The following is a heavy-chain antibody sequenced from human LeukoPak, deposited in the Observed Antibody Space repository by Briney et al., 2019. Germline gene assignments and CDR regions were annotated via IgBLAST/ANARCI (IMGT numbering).Heavy chain of an antibody. Sequence: GGSLRLSGGVFGFTLRDYGTHWVRQAPGKGLVWVSRLGTDGTYTNYADSVKGRFTISRDNAKNTLYLQMDSLRAEDTAFYCCILEPRTSLNFFDLWGQGTLVTVSS. CDR1: GFTLRDYG. CDR3: ILEPRTSLNFFDL. J-gene: IGHJ5*02. V-gene: IGHV3-74*01. CDR2: LGTDGTYT. D-gene: IGHD1-26*01.